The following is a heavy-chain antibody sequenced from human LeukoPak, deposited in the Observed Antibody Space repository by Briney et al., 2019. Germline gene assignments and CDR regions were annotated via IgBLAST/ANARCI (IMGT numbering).Heavy chain of an antibody. J-gene: IGHJ4*02. CDR2: IRSKAYGGTT. V-gene: IGHV3-49*04. CDR3: TRYYYGSGFDY. D-gene: IGHD3-10*01. Sequence: GGSLRLSCTASGFTFGVYAMSWVRQAPGKGRVWVGIIRSKAYGGTTEYAASVKGRFTISRDDSKSLAYLQMNSLKTEDTAVYYCTRYYYGSGFDYWGQGTLVTVSS. CDR1: GFTFGVYA.